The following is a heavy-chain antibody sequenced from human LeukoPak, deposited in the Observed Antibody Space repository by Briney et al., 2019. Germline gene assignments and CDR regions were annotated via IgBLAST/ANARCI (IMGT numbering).Heavy chain of an antibody. V-gene: IGHV1-46*01. CDR2: INPSGGST. Sequence: XXXVXQAPGXGLEXMGLINPSGGSTSYAQKFQGRVTMTGDTYTSTVYVELSSLRSEDTAVYYCARDIVVEPDAFDIWGQGTMVTVSS. D-gene: IGHD3-22*01. CDR3: ARDIVVEPDAFDI. J-gene: IGHJ3*02.